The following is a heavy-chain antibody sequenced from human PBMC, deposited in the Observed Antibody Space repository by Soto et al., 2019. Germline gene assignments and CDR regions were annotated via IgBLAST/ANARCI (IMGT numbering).Heavy chain of an antibody. CDR3: VRGGHGSGSYLGSS. CDR2: IRQDGGAQ. Sequence: EEQLVESGGGLAQPGGSLRLSCVASGFTFTTYWMSWVRQAPGKGLEWVANIRQDGGAQYYVDSVKGRFTISRDNAKNSVYLQMDSLGVEDTAVYYWVRGGHGSGSYLGSSWGQGILVTVSS. V-gene: IGHV3-7*03. D-gene: IGHD3-10*01. J-gene: IGHJ5*02. CDR1: GFTFTTYW.